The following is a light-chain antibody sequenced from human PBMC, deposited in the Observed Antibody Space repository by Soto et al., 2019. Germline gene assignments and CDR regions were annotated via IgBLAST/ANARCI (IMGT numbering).Light chain of an antibody. V-gene: IGKV1-39*01. Sequence: DIQMTQSPSSLPASLGDRATITCRASQRINIYLNWYRQKPGKAPELLIYSASNLQSGVPSTLSGSGSGTDFTLTISGLQSEYSATYYYQHSFSTPTFGQGTRLEIK. CDR3: QHSFSTPT. CDR2: SAS. CDR1: QRINIY. J-gene: IGKJ5*01.